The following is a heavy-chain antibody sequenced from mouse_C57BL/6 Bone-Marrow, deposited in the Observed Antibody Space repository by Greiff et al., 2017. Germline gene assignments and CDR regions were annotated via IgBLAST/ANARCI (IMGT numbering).Heavy chain of an antibody. J-gene: IGHJ3*01. CDR1: GYTFTSYW. CDR2: INPNSGST. V-gene: IGHV1-64*01. Sequence: QVQLQQSGAELVKPGASVKLSCTASGYTFTSYWMPWVKQRPGQGLEWIGMINPNSGSTNYNEKFKSKATLTVDKSSSTAYMQLSSLTSEDSAVYYCAGDYDSFAYWGQGTLVTVSA. CDR3: AGDYDSFAY. D-gene: IGHD2-4*01.